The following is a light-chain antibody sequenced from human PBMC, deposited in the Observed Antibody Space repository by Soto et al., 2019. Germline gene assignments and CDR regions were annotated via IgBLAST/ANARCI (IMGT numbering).Light chain of an antibody. J-gene: IGKJ4*01. CDR3: QQNNTYPLT. CDR2: GAS. Sequence: IQLTQSPSSLSASVGDRVTIACRASQGISNFLAWYQQKPGKVPNLLIYGASTLQSGVPSRFSGSGSGTDFTLTISGLQPEYFATYYCQQNNTYPLTLGGGPKVDIK. CDR1: QGISNF. V-gene: IGKV1-9*01.